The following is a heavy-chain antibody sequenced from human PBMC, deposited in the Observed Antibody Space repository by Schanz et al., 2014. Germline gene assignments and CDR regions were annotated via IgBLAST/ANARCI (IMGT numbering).Heavy chain of an antibody. CDR2: ISSSSTTM. D-gene: IGHD1-26*01. V-gene: IGHV3-48*04. CDR3: AREVGGSFGQHY. Sequence: EVQLVESGGGLVQPGGSLRLSCAASGFTFFTYNMNWVRQAPGRGLEWVSYISSSSTTMYYADSVKGRFTISRDNAKNLMYLHLNSLRAEDTAVYYCAREVGGSFGQHYWGQGALVTVSS. J-gene: IGHJ4*02. CDR1: GFTFFTYN.